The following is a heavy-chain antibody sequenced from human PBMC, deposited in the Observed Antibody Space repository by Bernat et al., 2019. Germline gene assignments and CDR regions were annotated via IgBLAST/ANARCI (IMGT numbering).Heavy chain of an antibody. CDR1: GFTFSSYG. Sequence: QVQLVESGGNVVQPGRSLRLSCAASGFTFSSYGMHWVRQAPGKGLEWVAAIWYDGSKKNYADSGKGRLTISRDDSKNTLYLEMSSLGVDDTAVYYCARDGSTTTLDYWGQGTLVTVSS. D-gene: IGHD4-17*01. J-gene: IGHJ4*02. CDR2: IWYDGSKK. V-gene: IGHV3-33*01. CDR3: ARDGSTTTLDY.